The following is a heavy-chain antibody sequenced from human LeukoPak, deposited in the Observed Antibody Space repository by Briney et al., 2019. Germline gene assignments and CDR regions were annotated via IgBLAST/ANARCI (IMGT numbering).Heavy chain of an antibody. Sequence: PSETLSLTCSVSGGSISSGSYYWSWIRQPAGKGLEWIGRIYTSGSTNYNPSLKSRVTISVDTSKNQFSLKLSSVTAADTAVYYCARDPLDGAGLLDYWGQGTLVTVSS. V-gene: IGHV4-61*02. CDR1: GGSISSGSYY. J-gene: IGHJ4*02. D-gene: IGHD4/OR15-4a*01. CDR3: ARDPLDGAGLLDY. CDR2: IYTSGST.